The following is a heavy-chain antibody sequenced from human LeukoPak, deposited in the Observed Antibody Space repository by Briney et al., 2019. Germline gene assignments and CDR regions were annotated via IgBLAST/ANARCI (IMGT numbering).Heavy chain of an antibody. J-gene: IGHJ4*02. CDR2: INSDGSSI. Sequence: GGSLRLSCAASGFTFSSYWMHWVRQAPGKGLVWVSLINSDGSSITYADSVKGRSTISRDNAKNTLLLQMNSLRAEDTAVYYCARDPDGNSLLDYWGQGTLVTVSS. D-gene: IGHD5-24*01. CDR3: ARDPDGNSLLDY. V-gene: IGHV3-74*01. CDR1: GFTFSSYW.